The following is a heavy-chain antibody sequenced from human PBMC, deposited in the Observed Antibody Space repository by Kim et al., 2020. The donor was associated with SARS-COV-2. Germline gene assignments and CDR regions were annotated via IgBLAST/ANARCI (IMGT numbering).Heavy chain of an antibody. Sequence: SETLSLTCTVSGGSISSGGYYWSWIRQHPGKGLEWIGYIYYSGSTYYNPSLKRRVTISVDTSKNQFSLKLSSVTAADTAVYYCARMDYSNGNYYYGMDVWGQGTTVTVSS. CDR3: ARMDYSNGNYYYGMDV. CDR1: GGSISSGGYY. J-gene: IGHJ6*02. CDR2: IYYSGST. V-gene: IGHV4-31*03. D-gene: IGHD4-4*01.